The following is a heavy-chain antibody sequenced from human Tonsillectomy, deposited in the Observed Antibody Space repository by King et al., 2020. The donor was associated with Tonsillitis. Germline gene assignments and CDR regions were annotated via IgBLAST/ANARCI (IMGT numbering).Heavy chain of an antibody. CDR3: AAGYYDSIIGYRGDWFHS. V-gene: IGHV3-15*01. CDR2: IKSRADGETT. Sequence: VQLVESGGGLVKPGGSLRLSCVASGLTFTNAWMTWVRQAPGKGLEWVGRIKSRADGETTDYAAPGKGRFTISRDDSKSPMYMEMTSLILEDTAVYYCAAGYYDSIIGYRGDWFHSWGQGTLVTVSS. J-gene: IGHJ5*01. D-gene: IGHD5-24*01. CDR1: GLTFTNAW.